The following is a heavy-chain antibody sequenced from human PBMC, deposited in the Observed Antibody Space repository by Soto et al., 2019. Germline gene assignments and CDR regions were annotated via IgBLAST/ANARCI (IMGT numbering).Heavy chain of an antibody. Sequence: PSVKVSCKASGYTFTSYGISWVRQAPGQGLEWMGWISAYNGNTNYAQKLQGRVTMTTDTSTSTAYMELRSLRSDDTAVYYCARGYDILTGYPKAEYFQHWGQGTLVTVPS. CDR3: ARGYDILTGYPKAEYFQH. V-gene: IGHV1-18*01. D-gene: IGHD3-9*01. CDR2: ISAYNGNT. CDR1: GYTFTSYG. J-gene: IGHJ1*01.